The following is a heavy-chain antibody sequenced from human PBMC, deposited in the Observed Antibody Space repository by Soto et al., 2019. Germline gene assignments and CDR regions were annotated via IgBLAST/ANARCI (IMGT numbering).Heavy chain of an antibody. CDR2: ISYDGSNT. CDR3: AKEGGLSGSYYITSAYYFDY. D-gene: IGHD1-26*01. CDR1: GFTFSSYG. J-gene: IGHJ4*02. Sequence: QVQLVESGGGVVQPGRSLRLSCVASGFTFSSYGMHWVRQAPGKGLEWVAIISYDGSNTYYADSVKGRFTISRENSKNTLYLQTNSLRAEDTSVYYCAKEGGLSGSYYITSAYYFDYWGQGTLVTVSS. V-gene: IGHV3-30*18.